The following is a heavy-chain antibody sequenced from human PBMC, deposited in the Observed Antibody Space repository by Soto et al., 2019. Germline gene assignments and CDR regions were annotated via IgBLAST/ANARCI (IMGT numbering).Heavy chain of an antibody. CDR1: GFTFSSYA. D-gene: IGHD1-26*01. V-gene: IGHV3-23*01. Sequence: PGGSLRLSCAASGFTFSSYAMSWVRQAPGKGLEWVSAISGSGGSTYYADSVKGRFTISRDNSKNSLYLQMNSLRAEDTAVYYCARNSGSYGAFDIWGQGTMVTVSS. CDR3: ARNSGSYGAFDI. J-gene: IGHJ3*02. CDR2: ISGSGGST.